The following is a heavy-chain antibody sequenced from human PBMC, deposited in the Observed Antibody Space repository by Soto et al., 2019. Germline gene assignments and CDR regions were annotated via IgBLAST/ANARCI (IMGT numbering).Heavy chain of an antibody. CDR1: GFTFSDYG. CDR3: AKLKSAGGYDY. V-gene: IGHV3-23*01. J-gene: IGHJ4*02. D-gene: IGHD6-25*01. CDR2: IGGSGTSA. Sequence: EVQLLESGGDLVQPGGSLRLSCAASGFTFSDYGMSWVRQAPGKGLEWVSSIGGSGTSAYYTDSMRGRFTIARDNSKNPLYLQMHSLRAEDTAVYYCAKLKSAGGYDYCGQGTLVTVSS.